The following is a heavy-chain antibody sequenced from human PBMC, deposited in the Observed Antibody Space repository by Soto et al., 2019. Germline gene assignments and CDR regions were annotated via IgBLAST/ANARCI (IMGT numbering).Heavy chain of an antibody. D-gene: IGHD6-13*01. Sequence: SQTLSLTCASSGDNVSSNSAAWNWIRQSPSRGLEWLGRTYYRSKWYSDYAVSVKSRITINPDTSKNQFSLQLNSVTPEDTAVYYCAQAAGYISTWFFDSWAQGTLVTVSS. CDR3: AQAAGYISTWFFDS. CDR1: GDNVSSNSAA. CDR2: TYYRSKWYS. J-gene: IGHJ4*02. V-gene: IGHV6-1*01.